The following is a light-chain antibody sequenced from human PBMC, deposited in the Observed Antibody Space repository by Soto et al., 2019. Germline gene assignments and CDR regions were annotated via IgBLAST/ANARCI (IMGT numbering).Light chain of an antibody. CDR2: GAS. Sequence: EIVMTQSPATLSVSPGERATLSCRASQRVSSNLAWYQQKPGQAPRLLIYGASTRATGIPARFSGSGCGTEFTITISSLQSEDFAVYYCQQYNNWPRTFGQGTKLEIK. J-gene: IGKJ2*01. CDR3: QQYNNWPRT. V-gene: IGKV3-15*01. CDR1: QRVSSN.